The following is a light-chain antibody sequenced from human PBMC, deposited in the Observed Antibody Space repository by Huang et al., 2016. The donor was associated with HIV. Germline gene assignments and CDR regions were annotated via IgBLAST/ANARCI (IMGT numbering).Light chain of an antibody. CDR3: QQYKNWPPLT. CDR1: QSVSSD. CDR2: GAS. J-gene: IGKJ4*01. Sequence: EIVMTQSPATLSVSAGERATLSCWASQSVSSDLAWYQQKPGQAPRLLIHGASTRATGIPARFSGSGSGTEFTLTISNLQSEDLAVYYCQQYKNWPPLTFGGGTKVEIK. V-gene: IGKV3-15*01.